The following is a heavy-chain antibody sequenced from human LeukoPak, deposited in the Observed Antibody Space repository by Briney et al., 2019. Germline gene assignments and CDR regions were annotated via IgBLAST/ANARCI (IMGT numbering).Heavy chain of an antibody. CDR1: GCTFDNNA. CDR2: ISYDGGNI. V-gene: IGHV3-30*04. D-gene: IGHD6-19*01. CDR3: ARDPPLGSGWSQNYFDY. Sequence: PGGSLRLSCAPSGCTFDNNAMHSVRQAPGKGLEWVALISYDGGNIYYADSVQGRFTISRDNSKNTLYLQMNSLRPEETGVYYCARDPPLGSGWSQNYFDYWGQGTLVTVSS. J-gene: IGHJ4*02.